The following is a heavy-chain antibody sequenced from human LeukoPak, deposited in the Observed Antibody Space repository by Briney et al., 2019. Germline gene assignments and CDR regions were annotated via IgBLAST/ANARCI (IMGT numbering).Heavy chain of an antibody. V-gene: IGHV3-66*01. CDR2: IYSGSST. D-gene: IGHD3-10*01. CDR1: GFTVSSNY. J-gene: IGHJ4*02. CDR3: ARAMGSGSYSFDY. Sequence: SGGSLRLSCAASGFTVSSNYMSWVRQAPGKGLEWVSVIYSGSSTNYADSVKGRFTISRDNSKNTLYLQMNSLRAEDTAVYYCARAMGSGSYSFDYWGQGTLVTVSS.